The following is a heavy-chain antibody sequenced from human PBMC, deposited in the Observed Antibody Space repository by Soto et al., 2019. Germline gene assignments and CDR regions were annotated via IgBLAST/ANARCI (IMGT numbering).Heavy chain of an antibody. CDR1: GGSFSGYY. CDR2: INHRGST. V-gene: IGHV4-34*01. CDR3: ARQRLRFLEWLMGQGWFDP. D-gene: IGHD3-3*01. J-gene: IGHJ5*02. Sequence: SETLSLTCAVYGGSFSGYYWSWIRQPPGKGLEWIGEINHRGSTNYNPSLKSRVTISVDTSKNQFSLKLSSVTAADTAVYYCARQRLRFLEWLMGQGWFDPWGQGTLVTVSS.